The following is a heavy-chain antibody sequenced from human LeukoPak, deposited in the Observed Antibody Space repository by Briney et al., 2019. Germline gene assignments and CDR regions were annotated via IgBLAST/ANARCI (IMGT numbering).Heavy chain of an antibody. Sequence: SETLSLTCTVSGGSISSGHSYWSWVRQPPGKGLEWIGYIPYTGSTYYNPSLKSRVTMSVDTSKNQFSLKLSSVTAVDTAVYYCARDRDNSYGMDVWGQGTTVTVSS. CDR2: IPYTGST. D-gene: IGHD2-15*01. V-gene: IGHV4-30-4*01. J-gene: IGHJ6*02. CDR3: ARDRDNSYGMDV. CDR1: GGSISSGHSY.